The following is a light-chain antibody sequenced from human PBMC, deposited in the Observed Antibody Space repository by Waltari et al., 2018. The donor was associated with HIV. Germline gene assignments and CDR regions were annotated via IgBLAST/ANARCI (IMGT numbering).Light chain of an antibody. J-gene: IGLJ3*02. Sequence: SYDLTQPPSVSVSPGQTARITCSGEKWGDKFVSWYQQKPGQSPMVVIYQDSQRPSGIPERFSGSNSGNTATLAISGTHPMDEADYYCQTWDIATGVFGGGTKLTVL. CDR2: QDS. V-gene: IGLV3-1*01. CDR1: KWGDKF. CDR3: QTWDIATGV.